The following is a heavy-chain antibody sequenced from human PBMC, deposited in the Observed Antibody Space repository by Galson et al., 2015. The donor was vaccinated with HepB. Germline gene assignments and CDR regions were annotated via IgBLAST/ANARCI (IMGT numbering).Heavy chain of an antibody. Sequence: SLRLSCAASGFTFSNYAMHWVRQAPGKGLEWVAVIWYDGNNKYYADSVEGRFTISRDNSNNMLYLEMSSLRAEDTAVYYCARDAAGGDYDDEDFSPYFDSWGQGTLVTVSS. V-gene: IGHV3-33*01. CDR2: IWYDGNNK. J-gene: IGHJ4*02. CDR3: ARDAAGGDYDDEDFSPYFDS. D-gene: IGHD4-17*01. CDR1: GFTFSNYA.